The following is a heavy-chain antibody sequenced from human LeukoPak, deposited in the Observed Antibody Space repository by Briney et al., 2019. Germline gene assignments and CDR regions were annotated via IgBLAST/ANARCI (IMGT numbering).Heavy chain of an antibody. Sequence: GESLKISCAASGFTFDDYGMSWVRQAPGKGLEWVSGINWNGGSTGYADSVKGRFTISRDNAKNSLYLQMNSLRAEDTALYYCARVVGRNWFDPWGQGTLVTVSS. J-gene: IGHJ5*02. V-gene: IGHV3-20*04. CDR1: GFTFDDYG. D-gene: IGHD2-2*01. CDR2: INWNGGST. CDR3: ARVVGRNWFDP.